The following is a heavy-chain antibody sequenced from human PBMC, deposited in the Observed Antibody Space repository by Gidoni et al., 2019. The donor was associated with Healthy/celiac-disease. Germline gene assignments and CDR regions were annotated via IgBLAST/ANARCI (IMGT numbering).Heavy chain of an antibody. D-gene: IGHD1-26*01. V-gene: IGHV3-49*03. CDR3: TRELYSGSALDY. CDR1: GFPFGAYA. CDR2: MRSKAYGGTT. Sequence: EVQLVESGGGLVQPGRSLSLSCTASGFPFGAYAMSWFRQAPGKGLEWVGFMRSKAYGGTTEYAASVKGRFTISRDDSKSIAYLQMNSLKTEDTAVYYCTRELYSGSALDYWGQGTLVTVSS. J-gene: IGHJ4*02.